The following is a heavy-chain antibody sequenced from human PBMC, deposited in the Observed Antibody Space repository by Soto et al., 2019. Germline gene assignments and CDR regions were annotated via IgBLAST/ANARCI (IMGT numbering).Heavy chain of an antibody. Sequence: GGSLRLSCAASGFTFSSYAMSWVRQSPGKGLEWVSAISGSGGSTYYADSVKGRFTISRDNSKNTLYLQMNSLRAEDTAVYYCAKDTSNNWNYYYYYGMDVWGQGTTVTVSS. J-gene: IGHJ6*02. CDR1: GFTFSSYA. CDR3: AKDTSNNWNYYYYYGMDV. V-gene: IGHV3-23*01. CDR2: ISGSGGST. D-gene: IGHD1-20*01.